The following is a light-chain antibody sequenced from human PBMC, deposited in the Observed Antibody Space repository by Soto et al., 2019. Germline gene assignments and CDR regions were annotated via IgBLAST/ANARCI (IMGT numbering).Light chain of an antibody. CDR3: SSYTSSSTLV. CDR2: EVS. J-gene: IGLJ1*01. V-gene: IGLV2-14*01. CDR1: SSDVGGYNY. Sequence: QSALTQPASVSGSPGQSITISCTGTSSDVGGYNYVSWYQQHPGKAPKLMIYEVSNRPSGVSNRFSGSKSGNTASLTISGLQAEAEADYYCSSYTSSSTLVFGTGTKATVL.